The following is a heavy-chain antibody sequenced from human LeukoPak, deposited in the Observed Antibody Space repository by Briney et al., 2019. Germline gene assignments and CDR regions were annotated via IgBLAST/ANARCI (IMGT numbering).Heavy chain of an antibody. V-gene: IGHV1-18*01. CDR3: ARDPSYYYDSSGYYGSYFDY. CDR2: ISAYNGNT. CDR1: GYTFTSYG. Sequence: ASVKVSCKASGYTFTSYGISWVRQAPGQGLEWMGWISAYNGNTNYAQKLQGRLTMTTDTSTSTAYMELRSLRSDDTAVYYCARDPSYYYDSSGYYGSYFDYWGQGTLVTVSS. D-gene: IGHD3-22*01. J-gene: IGHJ4*02.